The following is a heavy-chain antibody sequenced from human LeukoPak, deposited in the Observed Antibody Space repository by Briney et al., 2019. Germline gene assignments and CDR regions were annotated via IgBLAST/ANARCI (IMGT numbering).Heavy chain of an antibody. D-gene: IGHD3-3*01. CDR1: GDTFTNHY. V-gene: IGHV1-46*01. CDR3: AAPGASGFVGNFWSGPLDY. Sequence: GASVKVSCKASGDTFTNHYIYWVRQAPGQGLEWMGMMNPSDGSTNYPQKFQGRVTMTRDTSTATAYMELSSLRFDDTAIYYCAAPGASGFVGNFWSGPLDYWGQGTLVTVSS. CDR2: MNPSDGST. J-gene: IGHJ4*02.